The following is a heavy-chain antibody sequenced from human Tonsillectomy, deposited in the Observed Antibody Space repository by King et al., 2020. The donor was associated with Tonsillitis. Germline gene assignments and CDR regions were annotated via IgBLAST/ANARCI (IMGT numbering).Heavy chain of an antibody. CDR1: GFTFGEYA. Sequence: VQLVESGGGLVQPGRSLRLSCSASGFTFGEYAMSWFRQAPGKGLEWICFIRSNAYGGTSECAASVEGRFTIPKNDSESIVFLQMNSLKTEDTAVYFCTREGSWYGADYWGQGTLVTVSS. J-gene: IGHJ4*02. V-gene: IGHV3-49*03. CDR3: TREGSWYGADY. D-gene: IGHD6-13*01. CDR2: IRSNAYGGTS.